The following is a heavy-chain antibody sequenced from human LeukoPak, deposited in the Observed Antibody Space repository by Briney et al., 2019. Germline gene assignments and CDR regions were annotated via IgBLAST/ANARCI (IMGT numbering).Heavy chain of an antibody. V-gene: IGHV1-2*02. J-gene: IGHJ3*02. CDR2: INPNPNSGGT. CDR1: GYTFTDYY. Sequence: ASVKVSCKASGYTFTDYYLHWVRQAPGQGLEWVGWINPNPNSGGTSYAQKFQGRVTMTRDTSINTAYMELSSLRSEDTAVYYCATDTTSLKRITMIVVAPADAFDIWGQETMVTVSS. D-gene: IGHD3-22*01. CDR3: ATDTTSLKRITMIVVAPADAFDI.